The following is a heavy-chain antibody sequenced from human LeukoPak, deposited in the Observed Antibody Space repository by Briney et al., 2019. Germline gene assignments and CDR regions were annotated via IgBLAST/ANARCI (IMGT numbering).Heavy chain of an antibody. CDR2: ISSSGTYT. Sequence: GGSLRLSCAASGFTFSDYYMSWIRQAPGKGLEWVSYISSSGTYTNYADSVKGRFTISRDNAKNSLYLQMNSLRAEDTAVYYCARLGSGEDDGGWVDYWGQGTLVTVSS. V-gene: IGHV3-11*03. D-gene: IGHD3-10*01. CDR3: ARLGSGEDDGGWVDY. CDR1: GFTFSDYY. J-gene: IGHJ4*02.